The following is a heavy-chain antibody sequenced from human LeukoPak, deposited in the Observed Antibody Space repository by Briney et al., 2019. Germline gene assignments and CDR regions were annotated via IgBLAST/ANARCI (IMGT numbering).Heavy chain of an antibody. D-gene: IGHD3-9*01. J-gene: IGHJ4*02. CDR3: ARDFLTGYFDY. Sequence: GGSLRLSCAASGFTLSDHYMDWVRQAPGKGLEWVSYISSSGSTKYYADSVKGRFTIFRDNVKNSLFLQMNSLSDEDTAVYYCARDFLTGYFDYWGQGTLVTVSS. CDR2: ISSSGSTK. V-gene: IGHV3-11*04. CDR1: GFTLSDHY.